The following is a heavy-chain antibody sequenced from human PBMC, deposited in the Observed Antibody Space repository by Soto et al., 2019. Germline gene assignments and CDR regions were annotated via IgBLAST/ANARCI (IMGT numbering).Heavy chain of an antibody. CDR3: AKGGSGRYAFDH. J-gene: IGHJ4*02. V-gene: IGHV3-23*01. CDR2: IEGGSGSA. D-gene: IGHD6-19*01. CDR1: GLRFSNYA. Sequence: EVQLLESGGDLVQPGGSLRLSCVAAGLRFSNYAMSWVRQAPGKGLEWISSIEGGSGSANYADSVKGRFTISRDNSKATLYLQMNSLRVGDTAMYYCAKGGSGRYAFDHWGQGTLVTVS.